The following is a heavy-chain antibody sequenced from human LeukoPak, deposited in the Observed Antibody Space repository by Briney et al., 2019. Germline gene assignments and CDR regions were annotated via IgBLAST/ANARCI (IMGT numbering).Heavy chain of an antibody. CDR2: IYYSGST. V-gene: IGHV4-59*01. Sequence: SETLSVTCTVSGGSISSYYWSWIRQPPGKGLEWIGYIYYSGSTNYSPSFKSRVTISVDTSKNQFSLKLSSVTAADTAVYYCARDSRGGYSYGSEGYFYYYYGMDVWGQGTTVTVSS. CDR3: ARDSRGGYSYGSEGYFYYYYGMDV. CDR1: GGSISSYY. D-gene: IGHD5-18*01. J-gene: IGHJ6*02.